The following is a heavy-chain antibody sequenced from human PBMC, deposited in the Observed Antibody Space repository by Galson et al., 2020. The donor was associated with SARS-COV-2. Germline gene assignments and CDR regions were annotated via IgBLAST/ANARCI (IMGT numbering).Heavy chain of an antibody. J-gene: IGHJ6*02. CDR3: ARGHYYDSSGYYVYYGMDV. Sequence: ASVKVSCKASGYTFTSYDINWVRQATGQGLEWMGWMNPNSGNTGYAQKFQGRVTMTRNTSISTAYMELSSLRSEDTAVYYCARGHYYDSSGYYVYYGMDVWGQGTTVTVSS. CDR2: MNPNSGNT. V-gene: IGHV1-8*01. D-gene: IGHD3-22*01. CDR1: GYTFTSYD.